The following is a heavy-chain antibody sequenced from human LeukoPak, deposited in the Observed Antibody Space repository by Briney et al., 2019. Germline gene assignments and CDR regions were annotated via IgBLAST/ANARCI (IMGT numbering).Heavy chain of an antibody. J-gene: IGHJ4*02. CDR2: IYYSGST. D-gene: IGHD5-24*01. CDR3: ARSQRWLQIDY. CDR1: GGSISRYY. V-gene: IGHV4-59*01. Sequence: SETLSLTCTVSGGSISRYYWSWIRQPPGKGLEWIGYIYYSGSTNYNPSLKSRVTISVDTSKNQFSLKLSSVTAADTAVYYCARSQRWLQIDYWGQGTLVTVSS.